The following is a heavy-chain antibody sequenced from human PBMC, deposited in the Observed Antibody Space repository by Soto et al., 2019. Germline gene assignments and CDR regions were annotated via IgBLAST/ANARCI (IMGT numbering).Heavy chain of an antibody. Sequence: GASLKVSCKASGYTFTSHGISWVRHAPGQGLQWMGWSSDYNGNTYYAHKLQGRVTMTTDTSTSTASMELRSLRSYDTAVYYCARELDNWNYVGYYFGXWGQVT. CDR2: SSDYNGNT. V-gene: IGHV1-18*04. CDR1: GYTFTSHG. CDR3: ARELDNWNYVGYYFGX. J-gene: IGHJ4*02. D-gene: IGHD1-7*01.